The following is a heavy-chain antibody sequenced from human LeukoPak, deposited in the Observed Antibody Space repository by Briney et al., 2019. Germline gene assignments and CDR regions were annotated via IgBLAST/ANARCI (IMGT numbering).Heavy chain of an antibody. V-gene: IGHV1-8*01. J-gene: IGHJ4*02. CDR2: MSPNSGDT. CDR3: ARGPPNWGYDY. Sequence: ASVKVSCKASGYTFTSYVFNWVRQATGQRPEWMGWMSPNSGDTGYAQKFQDRVTMTRNTSISTAYMELSSLRSDDTAVYYCARGPPNWGYDYWGPGTLVTVSS. CDR1: GYTFTSYV. D-gene: IGHD7-27*01.